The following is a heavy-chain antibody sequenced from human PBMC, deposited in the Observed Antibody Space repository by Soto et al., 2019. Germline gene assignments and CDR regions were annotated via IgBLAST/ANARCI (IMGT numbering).Heavy chain of an antibody. D-gene: IGHD3-16*02. V-gene: IGHV4-59*01. Sequence: PETLSLTCTVSGVSISSYFWSWIRQPPGRGLEWIGYTYHKGSTNYSPSLKSRVAISLDTSENQFSLKVNSVTAADTAVYYCARIGGYHGPLDYWGQGTPVTVSS. CDR3: ARIGGYHGPLDY. CDR2: TYHKGST. CDR1: GVSISSYF. J-gene: IGHJ4*02.